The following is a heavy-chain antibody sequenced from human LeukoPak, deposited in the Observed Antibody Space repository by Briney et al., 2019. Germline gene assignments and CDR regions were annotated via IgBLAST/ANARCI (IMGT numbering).Heavy chain of an antibody. D-gene: IGHD6-13*01. CDR3: ARGNSSSWYGWYFDY. Sequence: ASVKVSCKASGYTFTSYGISCVRQAPGQGLEWMGWMSAYNGNTNYAQKLQGRVTMTTDTSTSTAYMELRSLRSDDTAVYYCARGNSSSWYGWYFDYWGQGTLVTVSS. CDR2: MSAYNGNT. J-gene: IGHJ4*02. V-gene: IGHV1-18*01. CDR1: GYTFTSYG.